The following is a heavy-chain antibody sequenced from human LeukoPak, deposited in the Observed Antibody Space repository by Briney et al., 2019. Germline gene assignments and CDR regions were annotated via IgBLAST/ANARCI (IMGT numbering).Heavy chain of an antibody. Sequence: SETLSLTCTVSGDSVRNDDYYWNWLRQPPGKGLEWIGYIYSSGNTNDDPSLRSRVTISLDTSKNQFALKLTSVTAADTAVYYCAGGPRQYYYSGSYHYWGQGTLVTVSS. CDR2: IYSSGNT. CDR3: AGGPRQYYYSGSYHY. V-gene: IGHV4-61*08. J-gene: IGHJ4*02. CDR1: GDSVRNDDYY. D-gene: IGHD3-10*01.